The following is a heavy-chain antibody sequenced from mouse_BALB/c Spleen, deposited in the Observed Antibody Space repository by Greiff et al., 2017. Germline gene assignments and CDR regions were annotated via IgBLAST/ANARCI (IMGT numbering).Heavy chain of an antibody. V-gene: IGHV5-6-5*01. CDR2: ISSGGST. CDR1: GFTFSSYA. J-gene: IGHJ4*01. CDR3: ARSGDYDGAMDY. Sequence: EVMLVESGGGLVKPGGSLKLSCAASGFTFSSYAMSWVRQTPEKRLEWVASISSGGSTYYPDSVKGRFTISRDNARNILYLQMSSLRSEDTAMYYCARSGDYDGAMDYWGQGTSVTVSS. D-gene: IGHD2-4*01.